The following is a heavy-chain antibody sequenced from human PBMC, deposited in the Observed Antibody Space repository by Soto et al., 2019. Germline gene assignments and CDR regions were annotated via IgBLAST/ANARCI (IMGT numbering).Heavy chain of an antibody. J-gene: IGHJ4*02. D-gene: IGHD3-10*01. CDR1: GYTFTSYG. CDR3: AIEVRRSNQFDH. V-gene: IGHV1-24*01. CDR2: FDLENGET. Sequence: ASVKVSCKASGYTFTSYGISWVRQAPGQGLEWMGGFDLENGETIYAQRFQGRVTMTEESSADTPYMELSSLRSEDTAVYYRAIEVRRSNQFDHWGQGTMVTVSS.